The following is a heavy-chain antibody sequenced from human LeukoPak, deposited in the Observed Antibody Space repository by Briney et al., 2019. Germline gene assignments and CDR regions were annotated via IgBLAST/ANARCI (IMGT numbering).Heavy chain of an antibody. CDR2: ISAYNGNT. Sequence: GASVKVSCKASGYTFTSYGISWVRQAPGQGLEWMGWISAYNGNTNYAQKLQGRVTMTTDTSTSTAYMELSSLRSEDTAVYFCARGGPPGYYYDYYMDVWGKGTTVTISS. V-gene: IGHV1-18*01. CDR3: ARGGPPGYYYDYYMDV. CDR1: GYTFTSYG. J-gene: IGHJ6*03.